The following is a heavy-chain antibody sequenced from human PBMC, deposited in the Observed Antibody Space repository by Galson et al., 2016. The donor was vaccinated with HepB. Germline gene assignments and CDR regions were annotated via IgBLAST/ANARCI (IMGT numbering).Heavy chain of an antibody. D-gene: IGHD2-21*02. CDR1: GFTFSSSA. CDR2: ITNIGGNT. V-gene: IGHV3-23*01. CDR3: AKVDCGGDCKRFDY. Sequence: SLRLSCAASGFTFSSSAMNWVRQAPGKGLEWVSSITNIGGNTYYADSVKGRFTISRDNSKNTLYLQMSSLSAEDTALYYCAKVDCGGDCKRFDYWGQGTLVTVSS. J-gene: IGHJ4*02.